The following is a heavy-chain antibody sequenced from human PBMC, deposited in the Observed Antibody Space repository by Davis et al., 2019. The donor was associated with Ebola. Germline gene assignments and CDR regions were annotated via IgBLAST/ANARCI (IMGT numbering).Heavy chain of an antibody. CDR3: AATVGPTKAAFDI. D-gene: IGHD1-26*01. CDR2: ISGSGVTA. V-gene: IGHV3-23*01. J-gene: IGHJ3*02. Sequence: PGGSLRLSCAASGFTFSSYAMSWVRQAPGKGLEWVSAISGSGVTAYYADSVKGRFTISRDNSKNTVHLQMNSLRGEDTAAYYCAATVGPTKAAFDIWGQGTEVTVSS. CDR1: GFTFSSYA.